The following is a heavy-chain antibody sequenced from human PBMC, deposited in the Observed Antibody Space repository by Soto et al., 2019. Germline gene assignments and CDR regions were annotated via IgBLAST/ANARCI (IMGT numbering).Heavy chain of an antibody. CDR2: ISGSGGNT. Sequence: EVQVLDSGGGLVQPGGSLRLSCAASGFTFSTYPMSWVRQAPGKGLEWVSIISGSGGNTDYADSLKGRFTMSRDNSKNTEYMQMNILRAEDAAVYYCAKVPLKYSGSYFDYWGQGTLVTVSS. CDR1: GFTFSTYP. V-gene: IGHV3-23*01. D-gene: IGHD1-26*01. CDR3: AKVPLKYSGSYFDY. J-gene: IGHJ4*02.